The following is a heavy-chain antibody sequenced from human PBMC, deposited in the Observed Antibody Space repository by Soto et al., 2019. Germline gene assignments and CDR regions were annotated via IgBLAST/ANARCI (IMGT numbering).Heavy chain of an antibody. CDR3: APYYDRQDWYFDL. Sequence: QLQLQESGPGLVKPSETLSLTCTVSGGSISSSSYYWGWIRQPPGKGLEWIGSIYYSGSTYYNPSLKSRVTISVDTSKNQFSLKLSSVTAADTAVYYCAPYYDRQDWYFDLWGRGTLVTVSS. CDR1: GGSISSSSYY. D-gene: IGHD3-22*01. CDR2: IYYSGST. V-gene: IGHV4-39*01. J-gene: IGHJ2*01.